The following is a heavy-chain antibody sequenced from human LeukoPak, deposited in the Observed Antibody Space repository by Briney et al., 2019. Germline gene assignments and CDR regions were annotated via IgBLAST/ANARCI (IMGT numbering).Heavy chain of an antibody. V-gene: IGHV3-7*01. CDR3: ARRCFDSSGFPMDV. Sequence: GGSLRLSCVASGFTFVSHWMTWVRQAPGKGLEWVANINQDGSEKYYVDSVKGRFTISRDNGKNSLYLKMNSLRAEDTAVYYCARRCFDSSGFPMDVWGKGTTVTISS. CDR1: GFTFVSHW. D-gene: IGHD3-22*01. CDR2: INQDGSEK. J-gene: IGHJ6*03.